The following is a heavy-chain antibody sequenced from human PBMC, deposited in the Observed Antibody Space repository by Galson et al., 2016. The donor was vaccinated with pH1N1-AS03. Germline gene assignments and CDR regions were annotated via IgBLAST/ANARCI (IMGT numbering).Heavy chain of an antibody. J-gene: IGHJ4*02. CDR2: ITSSGGSGSTI. V-gene: IGHV3-11*01. CDR1: GFTFGDYY. Sequence: LRLSCAASGFTFGDYYMSWIRQAPGKGLEWISCITSSGGSGSTIYYADSVKGRFTISRDNAKNSLYLQMNSLRAADTAVDFCARGWYDIWTGYLVDPFDYWGQGALVTVSS. D-gene: IGHD3-9*01. CDR3: ARGWYDIWTGYLVDPFDY.